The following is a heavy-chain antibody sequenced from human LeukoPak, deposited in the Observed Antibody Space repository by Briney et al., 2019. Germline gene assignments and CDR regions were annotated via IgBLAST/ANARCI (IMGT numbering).Heavy chain of an antibody. V-gene: IGHV4-61*01. Sequence: PSETLSLTCTVSGCSVSSASYYWSWIRQPPGKGLEWIGFIYYSGSTNYNPSLKSRVTISVDTSKNQFSLKLSSVTAADTAVYYCARGPHIQLWPAFDYWGQGTLVTVSS. J-gene: IGHJ4*02. CDR1: GCSVSSASYY. D-gene: IGHD5-18*01. CDR3: ARGPHIQLWPAFDY. CDR2: IYYSGST.